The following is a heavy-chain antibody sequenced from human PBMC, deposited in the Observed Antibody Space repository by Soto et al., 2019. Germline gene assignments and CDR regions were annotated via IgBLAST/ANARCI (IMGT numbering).Heavy chain of an antibody. CDR3: ARAPLVVLNYFEA. CDR1: GGTFRNYP. Sequence: QVQLVQSGTEVKKPGSSVKVSCKASGGTFRNYPINWVRQAPGQGLEWMGSIFPLTDIPDYAQNFQAKLTISADKSTSQAYMELSRLSSDDTAMYFCARAPLVVLNYFEAWGGGTLGAVSA. V-gene: IGHV1-69*02. CDR2: IFPLTDIP. J-gene: IGHJ4*02.